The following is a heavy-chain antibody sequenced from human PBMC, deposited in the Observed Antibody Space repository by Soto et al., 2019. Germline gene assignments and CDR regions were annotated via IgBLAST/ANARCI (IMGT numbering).Heavy chain of an antibody. D-gene: IGHD6-19*01. CDR1: GFTFSAYY. Sequence: QVHLVESGGGLVKPGESLRLSCAASGFTFSAYYMSWIRQAPGKGLESISYISSSGDTGNYADSVKGRFTVSRDNAKNSLYLEMNSLRAEDTAVYYCARDRGAVVGQFFDYWGQGTLVTVSS. CDR3: ARDRGAVVGQFFDY. V-gene: IGHV3-11*01. CDR2: ISSSGDTG. J-gene: IGHJ4*02.